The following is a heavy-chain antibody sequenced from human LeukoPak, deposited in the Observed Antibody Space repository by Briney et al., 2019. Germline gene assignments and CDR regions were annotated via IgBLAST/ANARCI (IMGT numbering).Heavy chain of an antibody. CDR3: AKEGRSLQTY. CDR1: GFMFSSNW. CDR2: KKEDGTET. D-gene: IGHD5-24*01. V-gene: IGHV3-7*03. J-gene: IGHJ4*02. Sequence: GGSLRLSCAASGFMFSSNWMSWVRLASGKGLEWVANKKEDGTETYYVDSVKGRFTISRDNAKNSLYLQMNSLRVEDTAVYYCAKEGRSLQTYWGQGTLVTVSS.